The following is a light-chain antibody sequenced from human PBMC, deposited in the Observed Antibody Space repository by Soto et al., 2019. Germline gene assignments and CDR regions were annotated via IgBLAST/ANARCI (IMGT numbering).Light chain of an antibody. Sequence: ILMSQSPSSLSASVGDRVTITCRASQDLDNWLAWYQQKPGKAPQLLIYRSSTLKTGVPSRFSGFGSGTEYTLTINGLQPDDFATYYCQQYSSYLTFGQGTTVEI. V-gene: IGKV1-5*03. CDR1: QDLDNW. CDR3: QQYSSYLT. J-gene: IGKJ1*01. CDR2: RSS.